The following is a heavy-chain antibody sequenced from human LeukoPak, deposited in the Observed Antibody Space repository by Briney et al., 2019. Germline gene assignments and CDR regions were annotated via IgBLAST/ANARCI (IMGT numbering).Heavy chain of an antibody. D-gene: IGHD1-26*01. J-gene: IGHJ4*02. CDR1: GFTFNTYA. Sequence: GGSLRLSCAASGFTFNTYAMSWVRQAPGKGLEWVSAISGGGGSTYYADSVKGRFTTSRDNSKNTLYLQMNGLRAEDTAVYYCAKARSGSYYSGINWGQGTLVTVSS. V-gene: IGHV3-23*01. CDR2: ISGGGGST. CDR3: AKARSGSYYSGIN.